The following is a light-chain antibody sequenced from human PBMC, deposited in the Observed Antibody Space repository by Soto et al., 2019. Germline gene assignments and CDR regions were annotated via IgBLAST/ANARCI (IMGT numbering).Light chain of an antibody. CDR3: QQFSSYPLT. Sequence: IVLMQSPGTLSFSPGERAPLSCRASQTVRNNYLAWYQQKPGQAPRLLIYDASSRATGIPDRFSGGGSGTDFTLTISRLEPEDFAVYYCQQFSSYPLTFGGGTKVDIK. CDR1: QTVRNNY. CDR2: DAS. J-gene: IGKJ4*01. V-gene: IGKV3-20*01.